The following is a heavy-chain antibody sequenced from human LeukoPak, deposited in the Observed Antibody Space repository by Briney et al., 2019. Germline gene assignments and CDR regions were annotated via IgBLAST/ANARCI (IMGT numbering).Heavy chain of an antibody. D-gene: IGHD1-1*01. CDR1: GGSISSYY. CDR2: IYYSGST. J-gene: IGHJ4*02. Sequence: PSETLSLICTVSGGSISSYYWSWIRQPPGKGLEWIGYIYYSGSTNYNPSLKSRVTISVDTSKNQFSLKLSSVTAADTAVYYCAREGGNWNAPGYYFDYWGQGTLVTVSS. CDR3: AREGGNWNAPGYYFDY. V-gene: IGHV4-59*01.